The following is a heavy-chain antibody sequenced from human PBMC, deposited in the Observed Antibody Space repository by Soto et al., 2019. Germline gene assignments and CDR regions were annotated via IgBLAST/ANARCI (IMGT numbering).Heavy chain of an antibody. V-gene: IGHV1-2*02. CDR3: ARDRLETLIYDMDV. D-gene: IGHD1-1*01. CDR1: GYTFSGYY. Sequence: GASVKVSCKASGYTFSGYYMHWVRQAAGQGLEWMGWINPNSGGTNYAQKFQGRVTMTRDTSKNQFSMKLSSVSAADTAVYYCARDRLETLIYDMDVLGQGTTVAVS. CDR2: INPNSGGT. J-gene: IGHJ6*02.